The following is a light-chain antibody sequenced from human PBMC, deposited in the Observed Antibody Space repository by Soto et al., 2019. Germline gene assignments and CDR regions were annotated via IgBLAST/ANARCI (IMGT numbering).Light chain of an antibody. CDR1: SSDVGGYNY. J-gene: IGLJ2*01. Sequence: QSVLTQPASVSGSPGQSITLSCTGTSSDVGGYNYVSWYQQHPGKAHKLMIYDVSNRPSGVSNRCSGSKSGNTASLTISGLQAEDEADYYCSSYTSSSTRVFGGGTKLTVL. CDR3: SSYTSSSTRV. V-gene: IGLV2-14*01. CDR2: DVS.